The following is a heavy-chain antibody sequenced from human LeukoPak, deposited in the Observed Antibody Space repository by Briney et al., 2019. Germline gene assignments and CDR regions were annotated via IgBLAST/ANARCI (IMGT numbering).Heavy chain of an antibody. V-gene: IGHV4-34*01. J-gene: IGHJ4*02. CDR2: INHSGST. CDR1: GGSFSGYY. Sequence: SSETLSLTCAVYGGSFSGYYWSWIRQPPGKGLEWIGEINHSGSTNYNPSLKSRVTISVDTSKNQFSLKLSSVTAADTAVYYCARGILEDFWSGYYTFDYWGQGTLVTVSS. D-gene: IGHD3-3*01. CDR3: ARGILEDFWSGYYTFDY.